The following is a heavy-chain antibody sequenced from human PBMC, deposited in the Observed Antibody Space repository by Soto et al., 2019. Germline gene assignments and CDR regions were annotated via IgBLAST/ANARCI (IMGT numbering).Heavy chain of an antibody. V-gene: IGHV3-23*01. Sequence: GGSLRLSCAASGFTFSSYAMSWVRQAPGKGLEWVSAISGSGGSTYYADSVKGRFTISRDNSKNTLYLQMNSLRAEDTAVYYCAKILAYCGGDCYSDLDYWGQGTLVTVSS. D-gene: IGHD2-21*02. J-gene: IGHJ4*02. CDR3: AKILAYCGGDCYSDLDY. CDR1: GFTFSSYA. CDR2: ISGSGGST.